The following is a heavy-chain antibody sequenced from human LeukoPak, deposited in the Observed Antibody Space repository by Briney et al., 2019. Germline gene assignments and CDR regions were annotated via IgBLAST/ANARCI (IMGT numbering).Heavy chain of an antibody. CDR2: INPNSGGT. D-gene: IGHD3-22*01. J-gene: IGHJ4*02. Sequence: VASVKVSCKASGYTFTGYYMHWVRQAPGQGLEWMGWINPNSGGTNYAQKFQGGVTMTRDTSISTAYMELSRLRSDDTAVYYCARESSGYANDYWGQGTLVTVSS. V-gene: IGHV1-2*02. CDR1: GYTFTGYY. CDR3: ARESSGYANDY.